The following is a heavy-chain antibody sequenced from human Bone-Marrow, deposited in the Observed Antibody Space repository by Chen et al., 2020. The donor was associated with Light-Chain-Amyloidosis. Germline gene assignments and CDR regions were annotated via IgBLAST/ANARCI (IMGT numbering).Heavy chain of an antibody. V-gene: IGHV3-53*01. Sequence: EVQLVEFGGGLIQPGGSLRLSCAASGFTVSSNYMSWVRQAPGKGLEWVSVIYSGGSTYYADSVKGRFTISRDNSKNTLYLQMNSLRAEDTAVYYCARQTTVTVWFDPWGQGTLVTVSS. D-gene: IGHD4-17*01. CDR2: IYSGGST. CDR1: GFTVSSNY. CDR3: ARQTTVTVWFDP. J-gene: IGHJ5*02.